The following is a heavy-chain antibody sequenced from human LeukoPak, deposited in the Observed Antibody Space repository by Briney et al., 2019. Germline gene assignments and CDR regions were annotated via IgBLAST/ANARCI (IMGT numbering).Heavy chain of an antibody. CDR1: GFTFSNFA. Sequence: GGSLRLSCAASGFTFSNFAMHWVRQAPGKGLEWVAIIWFGGSNKYYTDSVKGRFTISRDNSKNTLNLQMNSLRADDTAVYYCARDGGYCTNGVCYRTPGFDYWGQGTLVTVSS. V-gene: IGHV3-33*01. CDR2: IWFGGSNK. CDR3: ARDGGYCTNGVCYRTPGFDY. J-gene: IGHJ4*02. D-gene: IGHD2-8*01.